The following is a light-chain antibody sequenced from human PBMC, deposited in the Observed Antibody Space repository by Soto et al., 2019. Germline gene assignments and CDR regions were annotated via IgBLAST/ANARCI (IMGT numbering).Light chain of an antibody. Sequence: QSVLTQPPSASGSPGQSVTISCTGIKNDIGLYDFVSWYQHHPGKAPRLIIYEVVQRPSGVPDRFSGSKSGNTASLTVSGLQAADEADYFCKSYAGSNTYVFGSGTKVTVL. CDR3: KSYAGSNTYV. CDR2: EVV. V-gene: IGLV2-8*01. J-gene: IGLJ1*01. CDR1: KNDIGLYDF.